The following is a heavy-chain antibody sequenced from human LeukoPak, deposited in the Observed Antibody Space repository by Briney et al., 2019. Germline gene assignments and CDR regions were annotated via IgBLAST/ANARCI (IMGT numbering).Heavy chain of an antibody. D-gene: IGHD6-13*01. CDR2: ISYGGST. CDR3: ARNIGSSQDY. J-gene: IGHJ4*02. Sequence: SETLSLTCTVSGDSISSNYWNWIRQPPGKGLEWIGYISYGGSTNYNPSLKSRVTISVDTSKNQFSLKLSSVTAADTAVYYCARNIGSSQDYWGQGTLVTVSS. V-gene: IGHV4-59*01. CDR1: GDSISSNY.